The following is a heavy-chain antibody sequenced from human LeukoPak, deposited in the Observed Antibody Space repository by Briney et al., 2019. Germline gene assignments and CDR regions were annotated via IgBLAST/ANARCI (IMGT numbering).Heavy chain of an antibody. V-gene: IGHV3-23*01. D-gene: IGHD2-15*01. Sequence: GGSLRLSCAASGFIFSSYSMSWVRQAPGKWLEWVSVITGSGGNTYYADSVKGRFTISKDNSKNTLYLQVNSVRAEDTAVYYCARDTSGYYDYWGQGALVTVSS. CDR1: GFIFSSYS. J-gene: IGHJ4*02. CDR2: ITGSGGNT. CDR3: ARDTSGYYDY.